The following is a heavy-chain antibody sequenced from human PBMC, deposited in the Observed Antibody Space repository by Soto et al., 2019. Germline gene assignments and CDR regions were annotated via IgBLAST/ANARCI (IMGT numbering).Heavy chain of an antibody. J-gene: IGHJ4*02. CDR2: IIPIFGTA. D-gene: IGHD1-26*01. V-gene: IGHV1-69*01. CDR1: GGTLSSYS. Sequence: QVQLVQSGAEVKKPGSSVKLSCKASGGTLSSYSINWVRQAPGQGLEWMGEIIPIFGTANYAQKFQGRVTITADESTSTAYMELSSLRSEDTAVYYCARDGGRHSGGIDYWGQGTLVTVSS. CDR3: ARDGGRHSGGIDY.